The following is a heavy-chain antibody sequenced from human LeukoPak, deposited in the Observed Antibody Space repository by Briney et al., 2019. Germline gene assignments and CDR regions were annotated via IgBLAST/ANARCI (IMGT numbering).Heavy chain of an antibody. V-gene: IGHV1-8*01. J-gene: IGHJ4*02. CDR3: ARGPPNWGYDY. CDR1: GYTFTSYD. Sequence: ASVKVSCKASGYTFTSYDFNWVRQATGQRSEWMGWMSPNSGDTGYAQKFQDRVTMTRNTSISTAYMELRSLRSDDTAVYYCARGPPNWGYDYWGPGTLVTVSS. CDR2: MSPNSGDT. D-gene: IGHD7-27*01.